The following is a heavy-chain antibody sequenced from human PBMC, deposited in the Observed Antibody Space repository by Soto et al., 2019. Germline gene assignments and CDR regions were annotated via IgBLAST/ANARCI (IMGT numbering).Heavy chain of an antibody. CDR3: ARMGGGTVTTPFDH. V-gene: IGHV1-69*06. D-gene: IGHD4-17*01. CDR1: GGTFSSYA. Sequence: QVQLVQSGAEVKKPGSSVKVSCKASGGTFSSYAISWVRQAPGQGLEWMGGIIPIFGTANYAQKFQGKVTLTADKSTSTAYMELSSLSSEDTAVYYCARMGGGTVTTPFDHCGQGTLVTVSS. J-gene: IGHJ4*02. CDR2: IIPIFGTA.